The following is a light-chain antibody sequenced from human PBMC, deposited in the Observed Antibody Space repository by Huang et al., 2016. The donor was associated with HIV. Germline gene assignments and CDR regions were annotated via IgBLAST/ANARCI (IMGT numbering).Light chain of an antibody. V-gene: IGKV3-20*01. CDR2: GAS. CDR3: QQYGSSIT. CDR1: QTVSSSY. Sequence: DIVLTQFPGTLSLSPGERATLSCRASQTVSSSYLAWYQQKPGQAPRILIYGASNRATGIPDRFSGSGSGTDFTLTISRLEPEDFAVYYCQQYGSSITFGQGTRLEIK. J-gene: IGKJ5*01.